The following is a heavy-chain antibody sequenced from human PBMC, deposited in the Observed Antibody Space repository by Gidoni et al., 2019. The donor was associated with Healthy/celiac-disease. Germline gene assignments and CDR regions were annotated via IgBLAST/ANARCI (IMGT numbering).Heavy chain of an antibody. Sequence: QVQLVESGGGVVQPGRSLSLSCEAPGFTFSSYAMHWVRQAPGKGLEWVAVISYDGSNKYYADSVKGRFTISRDNSKNTLYLQMNSLRAEDTAVYYCARPHDYGDYVGAFDIWGQGTMVTVSS. J-gene: IGHJ3*02. V-gene: IGHV3-30*04. D-gene: IGHD4-17*01. CDR2: ISYDGSNK. CDR1: GFTFSSYA. CDR3: ARPHDYGDYVGAFDI.